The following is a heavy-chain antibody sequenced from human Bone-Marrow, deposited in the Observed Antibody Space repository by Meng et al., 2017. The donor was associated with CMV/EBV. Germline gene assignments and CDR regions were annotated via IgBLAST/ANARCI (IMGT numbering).Heavy chain of an antibody. CDR3: AKDQGYMRVRGVTVSMYGMDG. J-gene: IGHJ6*02. V-gene: IGHV3-30*18. D-gene: IGHD3-10*01. Sequence: GESLKISCAASGFTFSDYYMSWIRQAPGKGLEWVAVISYDGSNKYYADSVKGRFTISRDNSKNTLYLQMNSLRAEDTAVYYCAKDQGYMRVRGVTVSMYGMDGWGQGTTVNVSS. CDR1: GFTFSDYY. CDR2: ISYDGSNK.